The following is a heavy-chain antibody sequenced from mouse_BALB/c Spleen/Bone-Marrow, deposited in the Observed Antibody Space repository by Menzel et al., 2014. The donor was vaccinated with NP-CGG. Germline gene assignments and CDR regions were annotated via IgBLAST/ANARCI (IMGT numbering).Heavy chain of an antibody. D-gene: IGHD2-10*01. CDR2: IYPGNSDT. Sequence: EVQLQQSGTVLARPGASVKMSCKASDYTFTSYRMHWLKQRPGQGLEWIGAIYPGNSDTSYNQKFKGKAELTAVTSTSTAYIDLSSLTNEDSAVYYCTLAYFGQGDWFFDVWGAGTTVTVSS. CDR1: DYTFTSYR. V-gene: IGHV1-5*01. J-gene: IGHJ1*01. CDR3: TLAYFGQGDWFFDV.